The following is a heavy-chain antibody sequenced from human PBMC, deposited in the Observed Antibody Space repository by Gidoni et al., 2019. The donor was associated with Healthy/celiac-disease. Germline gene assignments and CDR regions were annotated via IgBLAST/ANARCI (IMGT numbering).Heavy chain of an antibody. CDR3: ARLPYSSSSGPKTYYYYYYMDV. J-gene: IGHJ6*03. CDR2: IYYSGST. V-gene: IGHV4-39*01. Sequence: QLQLQESGPGLVKPSETLSLTCTVSGGSISSSSYYWGWIRQPPGKGLEWIGSIYYSGSTYYNPSLKSRVTISVDTSKNQFSLKLSSVTAADTAVYYCARLPYSSSSGPKTYYYYYYMDVWGKGTTVTVSS. D-gene: IGHD6-13*01. CDR1: GGSISSSSYY.